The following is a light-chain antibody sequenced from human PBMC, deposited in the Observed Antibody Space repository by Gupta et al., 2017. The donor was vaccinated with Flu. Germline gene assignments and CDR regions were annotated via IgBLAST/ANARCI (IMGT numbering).Light chain of an antibody. J-gene: IGKJ1*01. CDR2: RAS. Sequence: DIHVTQSPSILSASVGDRVTITCRASQTIDNWLAWYQQKPGKAPKLLIYRASGLESGVPSRFGGVGSGTEYTLTISSLQPDDVATYYCQHYYGEGWTFGQGTKVELK. CDR3: QHYYGEGWT. CDR1: QTIDNW. V-gene: IGKV1-5*03.